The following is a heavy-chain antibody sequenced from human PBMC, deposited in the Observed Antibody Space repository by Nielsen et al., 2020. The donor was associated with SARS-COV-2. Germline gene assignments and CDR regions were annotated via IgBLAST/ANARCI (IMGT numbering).Heavy chain of an antibody. J-gene: IGHJ3*02. V-gene: IGHV1-69*04. CDR2: IIPILGIA. Sequence: SVKVSCKASGGTFSSYTISWVRQAPGQGLEWMGRIIPILGIANYAQKFQGRVTITADKSTSTDYMELSSLRSEDTAVYYCARERSWYEIDAFDIWGQGTMVTVSS. CDR3: ARERSWYEIDAFDI. D-gene: IGHD6-13*01. CDR1: GGTFSSYT.